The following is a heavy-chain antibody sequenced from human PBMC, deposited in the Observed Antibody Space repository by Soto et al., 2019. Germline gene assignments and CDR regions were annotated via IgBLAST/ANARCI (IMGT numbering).Heavy chain of an antibody. CDR3: ARDLPLDY. CDR2: ISSYSGTT. V-gene: IGHV1-18*01. CDR1: GYIFPRYG. Sequence: ASVKVSCKTSGYIFPRYGINWVRQAPGQGLEWLGWISSYSGTTNLAQNFQGRVTLTTDTSTNTAYMELRNLGSDDTAVYYCARDLPLDYWGQGTLVTVSS. J-gene: IGHJ4*02.